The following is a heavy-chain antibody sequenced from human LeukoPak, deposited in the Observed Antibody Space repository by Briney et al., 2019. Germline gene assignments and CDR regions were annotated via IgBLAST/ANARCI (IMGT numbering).Heavy chain of an antibody. CDR1: GFTFSNYW. V-gene: IGHV3-7*02. CDR3: ASSRGTFAND. CDR2: IRQDGSGK. J-gene: IGHJ4*02. D-gene: IGHD6-13*01. Sequence: GGSLRLSCAASGFTFSNYWMSWVRQAPGKGLEWVANIRQDGSGKYYVDSVKGRFIISRDNAKNSLYLQMNSLRVEDTAVYYCASSRGTFANDWGQGTLVTVSS.